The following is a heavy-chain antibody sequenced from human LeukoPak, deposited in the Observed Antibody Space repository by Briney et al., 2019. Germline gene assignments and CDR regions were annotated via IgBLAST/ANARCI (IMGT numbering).Heavy chain of an antibody. CDR3: ARGISYYDILTGYYQPGYFDY. D-gene: IGHD3-9*01. Sequence: SETLSLTCAVYGGSFSGYYWSWIRQPPGKGLEWIGEINHSGSTNYNPSLKSRVTISVDTSKNQFSLKLSSVTAADTAVYYCARGISYYDILTGYYQPGYFDYWGQGTLVTVSS. CDR1: GGSFSGYY. V-gene: IGHV4-34*01. J-gene: IGHJ4*02. CDR2: INHSGST.